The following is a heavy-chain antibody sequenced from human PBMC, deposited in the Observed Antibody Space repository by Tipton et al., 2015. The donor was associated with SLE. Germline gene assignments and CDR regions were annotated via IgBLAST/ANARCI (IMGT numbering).Heavy chain of an antibody. V-gene: IGHV3-15*01. D-gene: IGHD3-22*01. J-gene: IGHJ4*02. CDR3: TTDPTMIVVVHLDY. CDR1: GFTFSNAW. CDR2: IKSKTDGGTT. Sequence: GSLRLSCAASGFTFSNAWMSWVRQAPGKGLEWVGRIKSKTDGGTTDYAAPVKGRFTISRDDSKNTLYLQMNSLKTEDTAVYYCTTDPTMIVVVHLDYWGQGTLVTVSS.